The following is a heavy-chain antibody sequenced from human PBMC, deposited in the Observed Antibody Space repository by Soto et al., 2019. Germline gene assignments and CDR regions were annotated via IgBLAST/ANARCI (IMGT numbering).Heavy chain of an antibody. J-gene: IGHJ4*02. V-gene: IGHV3-33*01. CDR1: GFTFSNFG. CDR2: IWHDGKEK. Sequence: QVQVVESGGGVVQPGRSLKLSCAASGFTFSNFGMHWVRQAPGKGLEWVAVIWHDGKEKYYADSAKGRSTISRDNSKNTLYLQMTSLSAEDTAVYYCARDLGQDEAMDYWGQGTLVTVSS. CDR3: ARDLGQDEAMDY. D-gene: IGHD3-10*01.